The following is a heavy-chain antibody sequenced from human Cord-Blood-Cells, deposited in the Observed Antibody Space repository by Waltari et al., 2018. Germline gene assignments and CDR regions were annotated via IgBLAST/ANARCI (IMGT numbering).Heavy chain of an antibody. D-gene: IGHD2-2*01. CDR1: GYSISSGYY. Sequence: QVQLQESGPGLVKPSETLSLTCAVSGYSISSGYYWGWIRQPPGKGLEWMGSIYHSGSTYYNPSLKSRVTISVDTSKNQFSLKLSSVTAADTAVYYCAREARSDIVVVPAAIDYYYYGMDVWGQGTTVTVSS. J-gene: IGHJ6*02. CDR3: AREARSDIVVVPAAIDYYYYGMDV. CDR2: IYHSGST. V-gene: IGHV4-38-2*02.